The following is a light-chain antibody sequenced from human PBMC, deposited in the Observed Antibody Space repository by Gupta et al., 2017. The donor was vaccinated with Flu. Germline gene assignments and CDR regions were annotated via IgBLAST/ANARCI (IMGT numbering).Light chain of an antibody. CDR2: LGS. CDR3: MQALQTPYT. CDR1: QSLLNSNGYNY. J-gene: IGKJ2*01. Sequence: DIVVAQSPLFLAVTPGEPASISCRSRQSLLNSNGYNYLDWFLQKPGQSPQLLIYLGSNRAFGVPDRFSGSGSGTXFTLKIXRVEAEDVGIYYCMQALQTPYTFGXGTKLEIK. V-gene: IGKV2-28*01.